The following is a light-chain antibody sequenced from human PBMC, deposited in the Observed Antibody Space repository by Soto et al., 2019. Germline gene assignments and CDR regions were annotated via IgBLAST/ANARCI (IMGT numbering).Light chain of an antibody. CDR3: CSSAGGFTWV. J-gene: IGLJ3*02. CDR2: YVS. V-gene: IGLV2-11*01. CDR1: SSDV. Sequence: QSALTQPRSVSGSPGQSVTISCTGTSSDVVSWYQQRPGKAPKLIIYYVSQRPSGVPDRFSGSKSGNTASLTISGLQAEDESDYYCCSSAGGFTWVFGGGTKVTVL.